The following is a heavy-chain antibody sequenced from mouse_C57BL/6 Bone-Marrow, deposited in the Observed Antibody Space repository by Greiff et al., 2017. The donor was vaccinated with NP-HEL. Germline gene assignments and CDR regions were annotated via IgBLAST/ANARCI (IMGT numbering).Heavy chain of an antibody. Sequence: EVKLVESGPGLVKPSQSLSLTCSVTGYSITSGYYWNWIRQFPGNKLEWMGYISYDGSNNYNPSLKNRISITRDTSKNQFFLKLNSVTTEDTATYYCARDRNWDDFAYWGQGTLVTVSA. CDR3: ARDRNWDDFAY. V-gene: IGHV3-6*01. CDR2: ISYDGSN. D-gene: IGHD4-1*01. CDR1: GYSITSGYY. J-gene: IGHJ3*01.